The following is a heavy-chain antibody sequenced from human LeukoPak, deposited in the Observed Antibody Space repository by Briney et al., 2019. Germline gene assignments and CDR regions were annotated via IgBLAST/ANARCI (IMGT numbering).Heavy chain of an antibody. V-gene: IGHV4-59*01. J-gene: IGHJ4*02. CDR1: GGSISGYY. D-gene: IGHD2-21*02. CDR2: LYYNRGA. Sequence: SETLSLTCTVSGGSISGYYWSWSRQAPGKGVEWIGNLYYNRGAWFKSSLKSRVTTSVDTSKNEFSLKLSSVTAADTAVYYCARWSDCGGDCHILDYWGQGILVTVSS. CDR3: ARWSDCGGDCHILDY.